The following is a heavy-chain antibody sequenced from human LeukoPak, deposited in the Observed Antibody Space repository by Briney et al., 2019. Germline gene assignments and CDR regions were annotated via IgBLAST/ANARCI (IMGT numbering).Heavy chain of an antibody. CDR3: ARLQRGWYVYFDY. Sequence: SETLSLTCAVYGGSFSGYYWSWIRQPPGKGLEWIGEISHSGSTNYNPSLKSRVTISVDTSKNQFSLKLSSVTAADTAVYYCARLQRGWYVYFDYWGQGTLVTVSS. D-gene: IGHD6-19*01. J-gene: IGHJ4*02. CDR2: ISHSGST. CDR1: GGSFSGYY. V-gene: IGHV4-34*01.